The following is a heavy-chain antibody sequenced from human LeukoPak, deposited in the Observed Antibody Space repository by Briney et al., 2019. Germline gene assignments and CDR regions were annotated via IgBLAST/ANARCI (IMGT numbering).Heavy chain of an antibody. CDR1: GYTFTGYY. J-gene: IGHJ4*02. CDR2: MNPNSGNT. CDR3: ARAGVTTGDY. Sequence: GASVKVSCKASGYTFTGYYMHWVRQAPGQGLEWMGWMNPNSGNTGYAQKFQGRVTMTRNASISTAYMELSSLRSEDTAVYYCARAGVTTGDYWGQGTLVTVSS. D-gene: IGHD4-17*01. V-gene: IGHV1-8*02.